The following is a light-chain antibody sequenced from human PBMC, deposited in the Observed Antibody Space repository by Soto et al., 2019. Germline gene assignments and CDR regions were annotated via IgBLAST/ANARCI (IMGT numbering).Light chain of an antibody. Sequence: EVVMTQSPATLSVSPGERATLSCRASQSVTSRLAWYQQKPGQAPRLLIYGASARATGIPARFSGSGSGTEFTLTINSLQAEDFAVYYVQQYNNWPLTFGGGTKVDIK. CDR1: QSVTSR. V-gene: IGKV3-15*01. CDR2: GAS. J-gene: IGKJ4*01. CDR3: QQYNNWPLT.